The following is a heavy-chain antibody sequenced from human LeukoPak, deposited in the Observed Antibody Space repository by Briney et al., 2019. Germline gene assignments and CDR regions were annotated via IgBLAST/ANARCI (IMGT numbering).Heavy chain of an antibody. CDR3: AREKAATYYDILTGYYIDYFDY. V-gene: IGHV3-7*01. CDR1: GFTFSSYW. J-gene: IGHJ4*02. CDR2: IKQDGSEK. Sequence: GGSLRLSCAASGFTFSSYWMSWVRRAPGKGLEWVANIKQDGSEKYYVDSVKGRFTISRDNAKNSLYLQMNSLRAEDTAVYYCAREKAATYYDILTGYYIDYFDYWGQGTLVTVSS. D-gene: IGHD3-9*01.